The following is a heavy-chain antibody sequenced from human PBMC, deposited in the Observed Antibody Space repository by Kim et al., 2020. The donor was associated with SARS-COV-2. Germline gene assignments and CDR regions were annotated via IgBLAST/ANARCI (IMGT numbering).Heavy chain of an antibody. CDR1: GFAVYRFA. CDR2: ITNNNGKT. J-gene: IGHJ4*02. CDR3: AKDHPSPGWPTFGD. Sequence: GGSLRLSCAASGFAVYRFAMNWVRQAPGKGLEWISAITNNNGKTYYQASVKGRFTISRDESKNIVYLHMNSLRVEDTAVYYCAKDHPSPGWPTFGDWGQG. V-gene: IGHV3-23*01. D-gene: IGHD1-1*01.